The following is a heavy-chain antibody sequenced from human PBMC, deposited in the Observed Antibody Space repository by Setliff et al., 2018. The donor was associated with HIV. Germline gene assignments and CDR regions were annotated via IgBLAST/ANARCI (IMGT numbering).Heavy chain of an antibody. V-gene: IGHV4-39*01. J-gene: IGHJ4*02. CDR3: ASNYCSAGSCYHDY. CDR1: GGSLSSSSYS. D-gene: IGHD2-15*01. Sequence: SETLSLTCTVSGGSLSSSSYSWGWIRQPPGKGLEWIGSIYYSGSTDYNPSLKSRVTISVDTSKNQFSLKLSSVTAADTAVYYCASNYCSAGSCYHDYWGQGTLVTVSS. CDR2: IYYSGST.